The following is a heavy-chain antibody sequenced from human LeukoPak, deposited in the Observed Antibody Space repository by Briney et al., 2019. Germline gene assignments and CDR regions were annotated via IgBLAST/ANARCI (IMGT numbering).Heavy chain of an antibody. Sequence: PSETLSLTCTVSGGSIPTSTYHWGWIRQSPGKGLEWIGSVHYSGGTYYKPSLKSRVTISVDTSKNQFSLKVRSVTAADTAVYYCARSQARLGWFDPWGQGTLVTVSS. V-gene: IGHV4-39*07. CDR1: GGSIPTSTYH. CDR2: VHYSGGT. D-gene: IGHD6-19*01. CDR3: ARSQARLGWFDP. J-gene: IGHJ5*02.